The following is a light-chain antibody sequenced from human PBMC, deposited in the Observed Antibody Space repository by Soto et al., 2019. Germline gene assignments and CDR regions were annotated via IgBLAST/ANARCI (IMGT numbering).Light chain of an antibody. J-gene: IGKJ1*01. CDR2: AAT. CDR3: QQSYITPWT. V-gene: IGKV1-39*01. CDR1: QSISDY. Sequence: DIQMTQSPSSLSASVGDRVTITCRASQSISDYLNWYQQKPGKAPKVLIYAATSLQSGAPSRFSASGSGTDFTLTISSLQPEDFATYYCQQSYITPWTFGQGTKVEI.